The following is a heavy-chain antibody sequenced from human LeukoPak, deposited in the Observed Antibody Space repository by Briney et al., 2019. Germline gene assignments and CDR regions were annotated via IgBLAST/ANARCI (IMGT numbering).Heavy chain of an antibody. V-gene: IGHV4-4*07. Sequence: SETLSLTCTVSGGSISSYYWSWIRQPAGKGLEWIGRIYTSGSTNYNPSLKSRVTMSVDTSKNQFSLKLSSATAADTAVYYCARGAALWFGELHFDYWGQGTLVTVSS. CDR1: GGSISSYY. D-gene: IGHD3-10*01. J-gene: IGHJ4*02. CDR2: IYTSGST. CDR3: ARGAALWFGELHFDY.